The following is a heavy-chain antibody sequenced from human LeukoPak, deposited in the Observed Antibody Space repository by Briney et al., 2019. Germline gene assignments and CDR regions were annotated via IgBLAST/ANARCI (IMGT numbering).Heavy chain of an antibody. D-gene: IGHD3-16*01. V-gene: IGHV3-74*01. CDR3: ATISYVWGSYSPETLDFDY. CDR1: GFTFSSYW. J-gene: IGHJ4*02. CDR2: IKSDGSTT. Sequence: GGSLRLSCAASGFTFSSYWMHWVRQAPGKGLVWVSRIKSDGSTTSYADSVKGRFTVSRDNAKNTLYLQMNSLRAEDTAVYYCATISYVWGSYSPETLDFDYWGQGTLVTVSS.